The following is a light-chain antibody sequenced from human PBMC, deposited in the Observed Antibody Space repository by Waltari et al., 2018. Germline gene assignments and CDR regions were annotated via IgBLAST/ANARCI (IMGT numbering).Light chain of an antibody. J-gene: IGLJ1*01. CDR3: QSYDSSLSGSYV. CDR1: SSHIGAGYH. CDR2: GNS. Sequence: QSVLTQPPSVSGAPGQRVTLSCTGSSSHIGAGYHVHWYQQLPGTAPKLLIYGNSNRPSGVPDRFSGSKSGTSASLAITGLQAEDEADYYCQSYDSSLSGSYVFGTGTKVTVL. V-gene: IGLV1-40*01.